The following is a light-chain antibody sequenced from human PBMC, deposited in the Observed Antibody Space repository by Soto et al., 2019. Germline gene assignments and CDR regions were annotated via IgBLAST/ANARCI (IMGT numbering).Light chain of an antibody. V-gene: IGKV4-1*01. CDR1: QSVLYSANNKNY. CDR3: QQYNNWPRT. J-gene: IGKJ1*01. Sequence: DIVMTQSPDSQAVSLGERATINCKSSQSVLYSANNKNYLAWYQQKPGQPPKLLIYWASTRESGVPDRFSGSGSGTEFTLTISSLQSEDLAVYYCQQYNNWPRTFGQGTKVDIK. CDR2: WAS.